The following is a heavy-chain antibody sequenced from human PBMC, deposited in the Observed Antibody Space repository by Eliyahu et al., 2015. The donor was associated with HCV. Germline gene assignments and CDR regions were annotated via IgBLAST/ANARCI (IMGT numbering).Heavy chain of an antibody. CDR2: ISSSSSYI. CDR3: ARDLGFLEWSHAFDI. Sequence: EVQLVESGGGLVKPGGSLRLSCAASGFTFSSYSMNWVRQAPGKGLEWVSSISSSSSYIYYADSVKGRFTISRDNAKNSLYLQMNSLRAEDTAVYYCARDLGFLEWSHAFDIWGQGTMVTVSS. CDR1: GFTFSSYS. J-gene: IGHJ3*02. V-gene: IGHV3-21*01. D-gene: IGHD3-3*01.